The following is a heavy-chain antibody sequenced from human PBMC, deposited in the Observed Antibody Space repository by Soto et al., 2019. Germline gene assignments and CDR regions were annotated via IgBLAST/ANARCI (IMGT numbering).Heavy chain of an antibody. D-gene: IGHD2-2*01. J-gene: IGHJ5*02. V-gene: IGHV1-2*04. CDR1: GYTFTGYY. CDR2: INPNSGGT. Sequence: ASVKVSCKASGYTFTGYYMHWVRQAPGQRREWMGWINPNSGGTNYAQKFQGWVTMTRDTSISTAYMELSRLRSDDTAVYYCARGSIVVVPAAKGWFDPWGQGTLVTVS. CDR3: ARGSIVVVPAAKGWFDP.